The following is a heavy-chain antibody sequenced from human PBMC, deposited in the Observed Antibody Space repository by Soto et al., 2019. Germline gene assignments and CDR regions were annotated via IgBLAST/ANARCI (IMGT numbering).Heavy chain of an antibody. Sequence: SETLSLTCTVSGGSISSYYWSWIRQPPGKGLEWIGYVYYSGRTNYNPSLKSRVTISLDTSKNQFSLKLSSVTAADTAVYYCASSFYSGSGSSTYYFDYWGQGTLVTVSS. CDR2: VYYSGRT. D-gene: IGHD3-10*01. CDR3: ASSFYSGSGSSTYYFDY. V-gene: IGHV4-59*01. J-gene: IGHJ4*02. CDR1: GGSISSYY.